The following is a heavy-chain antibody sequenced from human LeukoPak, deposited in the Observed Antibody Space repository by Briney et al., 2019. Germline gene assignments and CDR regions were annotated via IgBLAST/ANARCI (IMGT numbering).Heavy chain of an antibody. CDR1: GGSFSGYH. D-gene: IGHD6-6*01. J-gene: IGHJ4*02. CDR2: INHSGST. V-gene: IGHV4-34*01. Sequence: SETLSLTCAVYGGSFSGYHWSWIRQPPGKGLEWIGEINHSGSTNYNPSLKSRVTISVDTSKNQFSLKLSSVTAADTAVYYCARGSSSSPLDYWGQGTLVTVSS. CDR3: ARGSSSSPLDY.